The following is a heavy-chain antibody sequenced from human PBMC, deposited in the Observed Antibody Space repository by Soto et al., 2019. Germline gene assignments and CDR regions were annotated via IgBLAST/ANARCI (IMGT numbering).Heavy chain of an antibody. CDR3: ARTGSDAFDI. J-gene: IGHJ3*02. V-gene: IGHV4-30-2*01. CDR1: GFSRSGGWCS. Sequence: SATLSLTCAVAGFSRSGGWCSWSWIRQPPGKGLEWIGYIYHSGSTNYNPSLKSRVTISVDRSKNQFSLKLSSVTAADTAVYYCARTGSDAFDIWGQGTRVTVS. CDR2: IYHSGST.